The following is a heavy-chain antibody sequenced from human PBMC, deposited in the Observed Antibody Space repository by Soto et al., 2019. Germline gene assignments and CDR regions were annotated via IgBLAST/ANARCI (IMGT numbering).Heavy chain of an antibody. D-gene: IGHD2-2*01. CDR2: ISAYNGNT. V-gene: IGHV1-18*01. J-gene: IGHJ4*02. CDR3: SRSLPPSHY. CDR1: GYTFTSYG. Sequence: QVQLVQSGAEVKKPGASVKVSCKASGYTFTSYGISWVRQAPGQGLEWMGWISAYNGNTTYAQKLQGRVPMTPATSTSTAYMELMSLRSHDTAEYYCSRSLPPSHYWGQRDLGTVSS.